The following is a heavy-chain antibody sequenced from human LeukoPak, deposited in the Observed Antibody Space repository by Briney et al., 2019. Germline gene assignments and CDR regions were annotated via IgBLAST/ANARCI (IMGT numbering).Heavy chain of an antibody. Sequence: SVKVSCKASGGTFSSYAISWVRQAPGQGLEWMGGIIPIFGTANYAQKFQGRVTITADKSTSTAYMELSGLRSEDTAVYYCAWRYYDILTGYSDLYYFDYWGQGTLVTVSS. CDR2: IIPIFGTA. V-gene: IGHV1-69*06. CDR1: GGTFSSYA. D-gene: IGHD3-9*01. CDR3: AWRYYDILTGYSDLYYFDY. J-gene: IGHJ4*02.